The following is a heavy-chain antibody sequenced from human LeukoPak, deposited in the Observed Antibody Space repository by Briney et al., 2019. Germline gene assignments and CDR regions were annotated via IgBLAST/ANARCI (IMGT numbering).Heavy chain of an antibody. CDR1: RFTFSSYG. CDR3: ARDPYYYDSSGYYSTDY. CDR2: ISDSTSSK. Sequence: GGPLRLSCAASRFTFSSYGMNWVRQAPGKGLEWVSYISDSTSSKYYADSVKGRFTISRDNAKNSLYLQMNSLRDEDTAVYYCARDPYYYDSSGYYSTDYWGQGTLVTVSS. J-gene: IGHJ4*02. V-gene: IGHV3-48*02. D-gene: IGHD3-22*01.